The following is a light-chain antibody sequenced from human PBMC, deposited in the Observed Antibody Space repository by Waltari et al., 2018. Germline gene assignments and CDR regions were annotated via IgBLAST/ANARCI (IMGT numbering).Light chain of an antibody. CDR2: AVS. Sequence: DVVMTQSPLSLPVTLGQPASISCRSSQSLVHSDGNTYLTWFHQRPGQSPRRLIYAVSNRDSGVPDRFSGSGSGTDFTLKISRVEAEDIGVYYCMQGTHWPTFGQGTKVEIK. CDR1: QSLVHSDGNTY. V-gene: IGKV2-30*02. CDR3: MQGTHWPT. J-gene: IGKJ1*01.